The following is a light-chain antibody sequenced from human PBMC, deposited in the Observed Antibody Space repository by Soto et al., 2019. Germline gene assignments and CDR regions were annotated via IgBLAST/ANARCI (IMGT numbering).Light chain of an antibody. V-gene: IGLV3-21*04. Sequence: SYELTQPPSVSVAPGETARMTCGGNNIENKNVHWYQQMPGQAPVLVISYDSDRPSGIPERFSGSNSGNTATLTISRVEVGDEADYYCLVWDSTGDEGVFGGGTKLTVL. CDR3: LVWDSTGDEGV. CDR1: NIENKN. J-gene: IGLJ3*02. CDR2: YDS.